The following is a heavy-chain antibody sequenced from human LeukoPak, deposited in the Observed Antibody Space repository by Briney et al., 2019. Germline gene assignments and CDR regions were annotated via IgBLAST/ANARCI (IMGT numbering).Heavy chain of an antibody. D-gene: IGHD1-26*01. CDR2: IYYSGSA. Sequence: PSETLSLTCTVSGGSISSSSYYWGWIRQPPGKGLEWIGSIYYSGSAYYNPSLKSRVTISVDTSKNQFSLKLSSVTAADTAVYYCARIVGASDYWGQGTLVTVSS. J-gene: IGHJ4*02. CDR1: GGSISSSSYY. V-gene: IGHV4-39*01. CDR3: ARIVGASDY.